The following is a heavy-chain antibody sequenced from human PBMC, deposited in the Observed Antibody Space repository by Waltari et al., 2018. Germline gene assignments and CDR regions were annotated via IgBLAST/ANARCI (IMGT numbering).Heavy chain of an antibody. V-gene: IGHV4-39*07. CDR3: ARRGPYCSSTSGHTENWFDP. CDR2: IYYSGST. D-gene: IGHD2-2*02. CDR1: GGSISSSSYY. Sequence: QLQLQESGPGLVKPSETLSLTCTVSGGSISSSSYYWGWIRQPPGQGLEWIGSIYYSGSTYYNPSRKSRVTISVDTAKNQFSLKLSSVTAADTAVYYCARRGPYCSSTSGHTENWFDPWGQGTLVTVSS. J-gene: IGHJ5*02.